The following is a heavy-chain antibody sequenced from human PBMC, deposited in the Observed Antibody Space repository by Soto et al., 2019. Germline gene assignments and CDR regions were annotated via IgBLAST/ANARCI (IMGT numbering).Heavy chain of an antibody. V-gene: IGHV3-33*01. D-gene: IGHD6-19*01. Sequence: QVQLVESGGGVVQPGRSLRLSCVGSGFPFWHYGMHWVRQAPGKGLEWVAVIWSDGKKESYADFVKGRFAISRDNFKDTLYLHMNSRRAEDTAVYYCARDRDGGWFHMDVWGQGTTVTVSS. CDR3: ARDRDGGWFHMDV. CDR1: GFPFWHYG. CDR2: IWSDGKKE. J-gene: IGHJ6*02.